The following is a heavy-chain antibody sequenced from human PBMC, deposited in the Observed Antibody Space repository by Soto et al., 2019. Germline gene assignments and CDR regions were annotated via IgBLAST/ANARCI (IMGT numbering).Heavy chain of an antibody. D-gene: IGHD3-10*01. V-gene: IGHV1-8*01. CDR2: MNPNTGNT. CDR3: ARELLWFGGSSHYYYMDV. CDR1: GYTFTSYD. Sequence: QVQLVQSGAEVKKPGASVKVSCKASGYTFTSYDINWVRQATGQGLEWMGWMNPNTGNTVYAQRFQGRVNMTRNTSITTAYMELSSLRSDDTAVYFCARELLWFGGSSHYYYMDVWGKGTTVTVSS. J-gene: IGHJ6*03.